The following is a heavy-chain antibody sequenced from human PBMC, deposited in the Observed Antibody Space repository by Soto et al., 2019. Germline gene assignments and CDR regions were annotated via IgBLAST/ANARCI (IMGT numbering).Heavy chain of an antibody. J-gene: IGHJ6*02. D-gene: IGHD2-2*01. CDR1: GFTFSSYS. Sequence: TGGSLRLSCAASGFTFSSYSMNWVRQAPGKALEWVSSISSSSSYIYYADSVKGRFTISRDNAKNSLYLQMNSLRAEDTAVYYCARPREDIVVVPALIYYYYGMDVWGQGTTVTVSS. V-gene: IGHV3-21*01. CDR2: ISSSSSYI. CDR3: ARPREDIVVVPALIYYYYGMDV.